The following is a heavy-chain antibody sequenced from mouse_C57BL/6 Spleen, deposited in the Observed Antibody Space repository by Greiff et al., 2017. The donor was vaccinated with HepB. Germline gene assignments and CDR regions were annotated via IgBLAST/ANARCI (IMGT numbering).Heavy chain of an antibody. J-gene: IGHJ3*01. V-gene: IGHV1-22*01. CDR3: ARRGYYGNASFGY. CDR1: GYTFTDYN. CDR2: INPNNGGT. Sequence: VQLQQSGPELVKPGASVKMSCKASGYTFTDYNMHWVKQSHGKSLEWIGYINPNNGGTSYNQKFKGKATLTVNKSSSTAYMELRSLTSEDSAVYYCARRGYYGNASFGYWGQGTLVTVSA. D-gene: IGHD2-1*01.